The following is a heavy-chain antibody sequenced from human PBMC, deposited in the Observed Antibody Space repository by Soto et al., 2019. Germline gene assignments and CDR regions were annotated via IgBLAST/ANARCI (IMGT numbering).Heavy chain of an antibody. V-gene: IGHV4-61*01. CDR2: IYYSGIT. Sequence: SETLSLTCTVSGGSVSSGSYYRSWIRQPPGKGLEWIGYIYYSGITNYNPSLKSRVTISVDTSKNQFSLKLSSVTAADTAVYYCARDNHLSSTFDYWGQGTLVTVSS. J-gene: IGHJ4*02. CDR1: GGSVSSGSYY. D-gene: IGHD6-13*01. CDR3: ARDNHLSSTFDY.